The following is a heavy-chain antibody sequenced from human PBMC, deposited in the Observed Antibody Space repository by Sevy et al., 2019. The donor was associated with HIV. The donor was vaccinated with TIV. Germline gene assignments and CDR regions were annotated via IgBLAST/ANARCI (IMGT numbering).Heavy chain of an antibody. CDR3: AKAPTQPYSGSYYYFDY. Sequence: GGSLRLSCAASGFTFSSYAMSWVRQAPGKGLEWVSDISGSGGSTYYADSVKGRFTISRDNSKNTLYLQMNSLRAEDTAVYYCAKAPTQPYSGSYYYFDYWGQGTLVTVSS. J-gene: IGHJ4*02. CDR2: ISGSGGST. D-gene: IGHD1-26*01. V-gene: IGHV3-23*01. CDR1: GFTFSSYA.